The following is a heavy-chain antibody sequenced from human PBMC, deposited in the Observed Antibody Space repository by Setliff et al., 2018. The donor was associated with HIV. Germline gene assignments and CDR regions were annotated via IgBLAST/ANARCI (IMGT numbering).Heavy chain of an antibody. V-gene: IGHV3-66*02. J-gene: IGHJ4*02. D-gene: IGHD2-15*01. Sequence: TGGSLRLSCAASGFTVSSYYMAWVRQAPGKGLEWVSTIYSDGSTYHADSVKGRFTLSRDTSKDTLYLQMNNLRPEDTAVYYCATGWRQGRGMVAAPGHLHYWGQGTLVTVSS. CDR1: GFTVSSYY. CDR3: ATGWRQGRGMVAAPGHLHY. CDR2: IYSDGST.